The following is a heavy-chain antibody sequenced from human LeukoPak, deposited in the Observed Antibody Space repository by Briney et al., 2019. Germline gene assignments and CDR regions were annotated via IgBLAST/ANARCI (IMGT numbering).Heavy chain of an antibody. CDR3: VRDRTTVTRGSFAY. CDR2: IRYDGSNK. D-gene: IGHD4-17*01. Sequence: GGSLRLSCAASGFTFSGYGMHWVRQAPGKGLEWVAFIRYDGSNKYYADSVKGRFTISRDDSKNTLYLQMNSLRAEDTAVYYCVRDRTTVTRGSFAYWGQGTTVTVSS. J-gene: IGHJ4*03. CDR1: GFTFSGYG. V-gene: IGHV3-30*02.